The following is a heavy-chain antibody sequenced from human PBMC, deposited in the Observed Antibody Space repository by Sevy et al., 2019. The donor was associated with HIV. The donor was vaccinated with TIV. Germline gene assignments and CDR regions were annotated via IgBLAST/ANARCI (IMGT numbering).Heavy chain of an antibody. CDR3: TTSYYYDSSGYFRPYYFDY. Sequence: GGSLRLSCAASGFTFSNAWMSWVRQAPGKGREWVGRIKSKTDGGTTDYADTVKGRFTITRDDSKNTLYVQMNSLITLETAVYYCTTSYYYDSSGYFRPYYFDYWGQGTLVTVSS. V-gene: IGHV3-15*01. D-gene: IGHD3-22*01. CDR1: GFTFSNAW. J-gene: IGHJ4*02. CDR2: IKSKTDGGTT.